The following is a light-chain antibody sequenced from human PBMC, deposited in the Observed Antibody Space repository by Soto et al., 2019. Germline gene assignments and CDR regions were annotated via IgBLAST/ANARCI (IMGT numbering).Light chain of an antibody. CDR2: EVN. V-gene: IGLV2-8*01. Sequence: QSVLTQPPSASGSPGHSVAISCTGTSSDVGGYNYVSWYQQHPGKAPKLMIYEVNKRPSGVPDRFSGSKSGNTAYLTISGLQVEEEAQYFCFSFTTTSTNVFGTGTKVTVL. CDR1: SSDVGGYNY. J-gene: IGLJ1*01. CDR3: FSFTTTSTNV.